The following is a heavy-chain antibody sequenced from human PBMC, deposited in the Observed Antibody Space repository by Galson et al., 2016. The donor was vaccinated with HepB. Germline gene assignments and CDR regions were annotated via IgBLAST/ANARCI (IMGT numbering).Heavy chain of an antibody. CDR3: AAGGGFLAVS. Sequence: SLRLSCAASGFAFSNYAMTWVRQIPGRRLEWVAGTSSSANSIYYADSVKGRFTISRDNAKNSLYLQMNSLRTEDTAVYYCAAGGGFLAVSWGQGTLVTVSS. V-gene: IGHV3-23*01. J-gene: IGHJ4*02. D-gene: IGHD3-3*01. CDR1: GFAFSNYA. CDR2: TSSSANSI.